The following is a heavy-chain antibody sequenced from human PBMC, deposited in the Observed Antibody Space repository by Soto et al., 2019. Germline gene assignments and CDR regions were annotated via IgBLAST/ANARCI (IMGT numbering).Heavy chain of an antibody. CDR3: ASSYKTTTTYYYYGMDV. J-gene: IGHJ6*02. D-gene: IGHD4-4*01. V-gene: IGHV4-30-2*01. CDR2: IYHSGST. CDR1: GGSISSGGYS. Sequence: PSETLSLTCTVSGGSISSGGYSWSWIRQPPGKGLEWIGYIYHSGSTYYNPSLKSRVTISVDRSKNQFSLKLSSVTAADTAVYYCASSYKTTTTYYYYGMDVWGQGTTVTVSS.